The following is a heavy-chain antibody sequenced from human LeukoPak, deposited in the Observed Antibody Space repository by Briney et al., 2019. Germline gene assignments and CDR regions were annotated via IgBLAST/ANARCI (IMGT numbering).Heavy chain of an antibody. D-gene: IGHD3-22*01. CDR3: ARVNYYDSSGYPGGRAFDI. Sequence: PGGSLRLSCAASGFTFSSYGMHWVRQAPGKGLQWVAVIWYDGSNKYYADSVKGRFTISRDNSKNTLYPQMNSLRAEDTAVYYCARVNYYDSSGYPGGRAFDIWGQGTMVTVSS. CDR2: IWYDGSNK. V-gene: IGHV3-33*01. J-gene: IGHJ3*02. CDR1: GFTFSSYG.